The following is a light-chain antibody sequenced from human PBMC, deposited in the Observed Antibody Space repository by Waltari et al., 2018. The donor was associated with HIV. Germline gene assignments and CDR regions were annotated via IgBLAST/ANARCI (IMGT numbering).Light chain of an antibody. V-gene: IGLV1-47*01. CDR2: RNN. CDR1: NSKMGTNS. J-gene: IGLJ3*02. Sequence: QPVLTQPPSASGTPGPGVTISCSGRNSKMGTNSVYWYKHPPGMAPKPLIYRNNRRPSGIPYRFSGSRSGTSASLAISGLRSEDEADYYCATWDDSLIWVFGGGTKLTVL. CDR3: ATWDDSLIWV.